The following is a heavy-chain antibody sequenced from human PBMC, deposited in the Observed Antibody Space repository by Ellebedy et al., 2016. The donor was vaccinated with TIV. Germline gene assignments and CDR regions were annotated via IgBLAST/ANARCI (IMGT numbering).Heavy chain of an antibody. Sequence: AASVKVSCKTSGYTFTSYDITWVRQAPGQGLEWMAWINTKTGKTDSAQKVQGRVTLTTDTSTNTGYMELRSLTSDDTAVYYCARTPATFCSDTSCLFDLWGQGTLVTVSS. D-gene: IGHD3-3*01. CDR1: GYTFTSYD. CDR2: INTKTGKT. J-gene: IGHJ4*02. CDR3: ARTPATFCSDTSCLFDL. V-gene: IGHV1-18*01.